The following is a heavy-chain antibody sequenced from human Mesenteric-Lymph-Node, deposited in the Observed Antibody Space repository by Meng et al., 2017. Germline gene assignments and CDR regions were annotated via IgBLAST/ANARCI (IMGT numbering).Heavy chain of an antibody. CDR1: GFTFSSYW. V-gene: IGHV3-74*01. CDR2: INSGGSST. CDR3: ARSALSSSWYEGNWFDP. Sequence: GGSLRLSCAASGFTFSSYWMHWVRQAPGKGLVWVSRINSGGSSTSYADSVKGRFTISRDNAKNTLYLQMHSLRAEDTAVYYCARSALSSSWYEGNWFDPWGQGTLVTVSS. D-gene: IGHD6-13*01. J-gene: IGHJ5*02.